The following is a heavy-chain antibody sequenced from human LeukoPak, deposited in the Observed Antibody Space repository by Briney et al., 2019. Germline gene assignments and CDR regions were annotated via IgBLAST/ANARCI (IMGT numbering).Heavy chain of an antibody. J-gene: IGHJ5*02. D-gene: IGHD3-22*01. Sequence: SQTLSLTCTVSGVSISSGDYDWRWLGQPPGKGLEWIAYMYYSGSTYYNPSLKSRVTMSADTSNNQLSLKLSSVTAADTAVYYCARPYYYDSRIDPWGQGILVTVSS. CDR1: GVSISSGDYD. CDR2: MYYSGST. CDR3: ARPYYYDSRIDP. V-gene: IGHV4-30-4*01.